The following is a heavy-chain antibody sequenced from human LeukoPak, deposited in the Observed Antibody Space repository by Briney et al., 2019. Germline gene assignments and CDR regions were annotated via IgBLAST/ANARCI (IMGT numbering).Heavy chain of an antibody. D-gene: IGHD6-19*01. Sequence: HGASLRISCKGSGYSFTSYWITWVRQLPGKGLEWMGRIDPSDSYTNYSPSFQGHVTISTDKSISSAYLQWSSLRASDTAMYYCARSYSSGSYKDYWGQGTLVTVSS. CDR3: ARSYSSGSYKDY. V-gene: IGHV5-10-1*01. J-gene: IGHJ4*02. CDR1: GYSFTSYW. CDR2: IDPSDSYT.